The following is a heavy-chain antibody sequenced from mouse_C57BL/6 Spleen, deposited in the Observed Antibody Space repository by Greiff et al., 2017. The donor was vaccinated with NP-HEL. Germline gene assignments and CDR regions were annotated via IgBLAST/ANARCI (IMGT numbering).Heavy chain of an antibody. CDR1: GYSITSGYY. CDR2: ISYDGSN. Sequence: EVQRVESGPGLVKPSQSLSLTCSVTGYSITSGYYWNWIRQFPGNKLEWMGYISYDGSNNYNPSLKNRISITRDTSKNQFFLKLNSVTTEDTATYYCARGGRIGYYYGSSYYWYFDVWGTGTTVTVSS. CDR3: ARGGRIGYYYGSSYYWYFDV. V-gene: IGHV3-6*01. J-gene: IGHJ1*03. D-gene: IGHD1-1*01.